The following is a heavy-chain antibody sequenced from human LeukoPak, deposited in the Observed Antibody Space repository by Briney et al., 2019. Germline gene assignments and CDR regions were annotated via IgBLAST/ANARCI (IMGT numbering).Heavy chain of an antibody. CDR2: ISYDGSNK. D-gene: IGHD2-2*01. J-gene: IGHJ4*02. CDR3: AKGVVVVPAAIRRDSTFDY. Sequence: PGGSLRLSCAASGFTFSSYGMHWVRQAPGKGLEWVAVISYDGSNKYYADSVKGRFTISRDNSKNTLYLQMNSLRAEDTAVYYCAKGVVVVPAAIRRDSTFDYWGQGTLVTVSS. V-gene: IGHV3-30*18. CDR1: GFTFSSYG.